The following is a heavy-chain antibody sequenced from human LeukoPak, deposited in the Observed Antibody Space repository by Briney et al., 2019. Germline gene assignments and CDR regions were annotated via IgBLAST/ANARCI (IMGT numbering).Heavy chain of an antibody. V-gene: IGHV3-21*06. D-gene: IGHD4-17*01. Sequence: GGSLRLSCAASGFTFKDYTMNWVRQSPGKGLQWVSYVSFGSSYISYADSLKGRFTISRDDAKSSVYLEMTSLRVDDTAVYYCVTSGDYWGYYYYGMDVWGQGTMVTVSS. CDR3: VTSGDYWGYYYYGMDV. CDR2: VSFGSSYI. J-gene: IGHJ6*02. CDR1: GFTFKDYT.